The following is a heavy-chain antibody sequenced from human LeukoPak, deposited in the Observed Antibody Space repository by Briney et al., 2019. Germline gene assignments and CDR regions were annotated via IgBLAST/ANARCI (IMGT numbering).Heavy chain of an antibody. CDR3: ARACIAAAVDYYGMDV. J-gene: IGHJ6*02. Sequence: PSETLSLTCTVSGGSISSSSYYWGWIRQPPGKGLEWIGSIYYSGSTYYNPSLKSRVTISVDTSKNQFSLKLSPVTAADTAVYYCARACIAAAVDYYGMDVWGQGTTVTVSS. CDR2: IYYSGST. V-gene: IGHV4-39*01. CDR1: GGSISSSSYY. D-gene: IGHD6-13*01.